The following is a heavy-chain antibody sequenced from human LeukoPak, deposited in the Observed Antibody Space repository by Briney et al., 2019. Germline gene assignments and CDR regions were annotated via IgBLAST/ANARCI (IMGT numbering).Heavy chain of an antibody. J-gene: IGHJ5*02. V-gene: IGHV4-38-2*02. Sequence: SETLSLTCTVSGYSISSGYYWGWIRQPPGKGLEWIGSIYHSGSTYYNPSLKSRVTISVDTSKNQFSLELTSVTAADTAVYYCARHSIDVSPLVATLTWFDPWGQGTLVTVSS. D-gene: IGHD1-26*01. CDR3: ARHSIDVSPLVATLTWFDP. CDR1: GYSISSGYY. CDR2: IYHSGST.